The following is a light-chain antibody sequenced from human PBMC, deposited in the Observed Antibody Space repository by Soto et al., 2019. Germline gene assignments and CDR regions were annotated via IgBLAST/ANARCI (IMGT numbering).Light chain of an antibody. CDR2: AAS. CDR3: QNSSTPPLT. V-gene: IGKV1-27*01. J-gene: IGKJ4*02. Sequence: DIQMTQSPSSLSASVGDRVTITCRASRGISNYLAWYQQKPGKVPKVLIYAASTLPSGVPSRFSGSGSGTDFTLTISSLQPEDGATYYGQNSSTPPLTFGRGTKVEIK. CDR1: RGISNY.